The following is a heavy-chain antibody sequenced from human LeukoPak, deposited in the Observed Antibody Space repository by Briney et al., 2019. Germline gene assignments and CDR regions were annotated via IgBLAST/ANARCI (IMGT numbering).Heavy chain of an antibody. J-gene: IGHJ4*02. CDR1: GYTFTSYA. CDR2: IIPILGIA. CDR3: ARGPRIAAAGNHNYFDY. V-gene: IGHV1-69*04. D-gene: IGHD6-13*01. Sequence: SVKVSCKASGYTFTSYAMNWVRQAPGQGLEWMGRIIPILGIANYAQKFQGRVTITADKSTSTAYMELSSLRSEDTAVYYCARGPRIAAAGNHNYFDYWGQGTLVTVSS.